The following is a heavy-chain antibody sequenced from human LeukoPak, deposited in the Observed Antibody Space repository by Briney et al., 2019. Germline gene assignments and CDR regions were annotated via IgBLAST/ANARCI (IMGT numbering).Heavy chain of an antibody. CDR1: GYNFVTFG. CDR3: ARPPQEGQWLAPLYFQH. V-gene: IGHV1-18*01. Sequence: ASVKVSCKASGYNFVTFGITWVRQAPGQGPEWMGWISPYNGNTNYAQKFQGRVTMTTDTSTSTAYMELGTLISDDTAVYYCARPPQEGQWLAPLYFQHWGQGTLVTVSS. J-gene: IGHJ1*01. CDR2: ISPYNGNT. D-gene: IGHD6-19*01.